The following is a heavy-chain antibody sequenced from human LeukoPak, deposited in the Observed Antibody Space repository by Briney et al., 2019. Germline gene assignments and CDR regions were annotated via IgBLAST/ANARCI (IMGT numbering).Heavy chain of an antibody. CDR2: ISSSGSTI. J-gene: IGHJ4*02. D-gene: IGHD3-3*01. Sequence: GGSLRLSCAASGFTFSDCYMSWIRQAPGKGLEWVSYISSSGSTIYYADSVKGRFTISRDNAKNSLYLQMNSLRAEDTAVYYCARGIYDFWSGYPRAYFDYWGQGTLVTVSS. V-gene: IGHV3-11*01. CDR1: GFTFSDCY. CDR3: ARGIYDFWSGYPRAYFDY.